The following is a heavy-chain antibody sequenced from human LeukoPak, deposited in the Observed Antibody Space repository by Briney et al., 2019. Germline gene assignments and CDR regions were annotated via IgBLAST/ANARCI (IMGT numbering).Heavy chain of an antibody. J-gene: IGHJ4*02. D-gene: IGHD3-9*01. CDR3: ARINVPPPVGSKELRYFDWQYYFDY. CDR1: GGTFSSYA. Sequence: SVKVSCKASGGTFSSYAISWVRQAPGQGLEWMGRIIPIFGTANYAQKFQGRVTITTDESTSTAYMELSSLRSEDTAVYYCARINVPPPVGSKELRYFDWQYYFDYWGQGTLVTVSS. CDR2: IIPIFGTA. V-gene: IGHV1-69*05.